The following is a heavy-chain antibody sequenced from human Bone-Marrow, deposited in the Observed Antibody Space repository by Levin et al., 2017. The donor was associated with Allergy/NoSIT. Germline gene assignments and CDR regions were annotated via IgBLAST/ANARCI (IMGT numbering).Heavy chain of an antibody. CDR3: ARDHIAAAGNDAFDI. J-gene: IGHJ3*02. CDR2: ISSSGSTI. Sequence: GGSLRLSCAASGFTFSDYYMSWIRQAPGKGLEWVSYISSSGSTIYYADSVKGRFTISRDNAKNSLYLQMNSLRAEDTAVYYCARDHIAAAGNDAFDIWGQGTMVTVSS. CDR1: GFTFSDYY. D-gene: IGHD6-13*01. V-gene: IGHV3-11*01.